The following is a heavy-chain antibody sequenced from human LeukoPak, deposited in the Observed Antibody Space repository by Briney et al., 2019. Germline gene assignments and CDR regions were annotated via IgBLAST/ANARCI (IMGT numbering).Heavy chain of an antibody. J-gene: IGHJ4*02. V-gene: IGHV1-18*01. CDR1: GYTFTTYG. Sequence: ASVKVSCKASGYTFTTYGISWVRQAPGQGLEWMGWISAYNGNTNYAQRLQGRVTMSTDTSTSTAYMELRSLRSDDTAVYYCARDYSSGWPNFDYWGQGTLVTVSS. D-gene: IGHD6-19*01. CDR3: ARDYSSGWPNFDY. CDR2: ISAYNGNT.